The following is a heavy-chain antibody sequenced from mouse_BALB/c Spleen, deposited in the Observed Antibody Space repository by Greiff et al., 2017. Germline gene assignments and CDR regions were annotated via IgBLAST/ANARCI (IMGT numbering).Heavy chain of an antibody. J-gene: IGHJ3*01. D-gene: IGHD2-3*01. CDR1: GYSITSDYA. CDR3: ADGYYFAY. CDR2: ISYSGST. Sequence: DVKLQESGPGLVKPSQSLSLTCTVTGYSITSDYAWNWIRQFPGNKLEWMGYISYSGSTSYNPSLKSRISITRDTSKNQFFLQLNSVTTEDTATYYCADGYYFAYWGQGTLVTVSA. V-gene: IGHV3-2*02.